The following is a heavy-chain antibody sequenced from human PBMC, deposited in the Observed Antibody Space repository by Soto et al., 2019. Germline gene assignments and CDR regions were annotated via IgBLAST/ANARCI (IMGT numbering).Heavy chain of an antibody. D-gene: IGHD4-17*01. CDR2: IDYSGSP. CDR3: ARYGPYYYGMDV. CDR1: GGSISSSSYY. Sequence: SETLSLTCTVSGGSISSSSYYWGWIRQPPGKGLEWIGYIDYSGSPYYNPSLKSRIIISADTSKNLFSLKLRSVTAADTALYFCARYGPYYYGMDVWGQGTTVTVSS. V-gene: IGHV4-30-4*08. J-gene: IGHJ6*02.